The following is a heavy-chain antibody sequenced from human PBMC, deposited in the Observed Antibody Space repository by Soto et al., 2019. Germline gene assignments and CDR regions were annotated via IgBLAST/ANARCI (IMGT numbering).Heavy chain of an antibody. CDR1: GFTFSDYY. CDR3: ARDLIAVAGTNY. J-gene: IGHJ4*02. Sequence: GGSLRLSCAASGFTFSDYYMSWIRQAPGKGLEWVSYISSSSSYTNYADSVKGRFTISRDNAKNSLYLQMNSLRAEDTAVYYCARDLIAVAGTNYWGQGTLVTVSS. D-gene: IGHD6-19*01. CDR2: ISSSSSYT. V-gene: IGHV3-11*06.